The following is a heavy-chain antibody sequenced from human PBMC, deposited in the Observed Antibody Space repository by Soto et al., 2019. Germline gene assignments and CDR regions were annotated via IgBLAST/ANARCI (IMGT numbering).Heavy chain of an antibody. Sequence: SETLSLTWIVSGGSISSSYWTWIRQPPGEGLEWIGYIYYSGSTNYNPSLKSRVSISVDTSKNQFSLKLTSVTAADTAVYYCARGRVRGYWYFDLWGRGTLVTVSS. CDR3: ARGRVRGYWYFDL. CDR2: IYYSGST. J-gene: IGHJ2*01. CDR1: GGSISSSY. V-gene: IGHV4-59*08.